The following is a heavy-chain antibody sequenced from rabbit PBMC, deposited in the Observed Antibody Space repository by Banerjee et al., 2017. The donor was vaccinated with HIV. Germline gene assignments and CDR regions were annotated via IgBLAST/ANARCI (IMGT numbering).Heavy chain of an antibody. Sequence: QEQLEESGGDLVKPEGSLTLTCTASGFSFSGSYWTCWVRQAPGKGLELIACIFAGSSGNTYYANWAKGRFTISKTSSTTVTLQMTSLTAADTATYFCARYASSSAYQSKFNLWGPGTLVTVS. J-gene: IGHJ4*01. CDR2: IFAGSSGNT. V-gene: IGHV1S45*01. CDR1: GFSFSGSYW. CDR3: ARYASSSAYQSKFNL. D-gene: IGHD1-1*01.